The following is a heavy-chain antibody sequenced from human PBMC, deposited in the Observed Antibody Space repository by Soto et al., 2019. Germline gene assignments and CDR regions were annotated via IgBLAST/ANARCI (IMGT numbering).Heavy chain of an antibody. CDR1: GYPLTELS. CDR3: ATLYYYDSSGYREMAFDI. CDR2: FDPEDGET. V-gene: IGHV1-24*01. D-gene: IGHD3-22*01. Sequence: XSVKVSIKVSGYPLTELSMHWVRQAPGKGLEWMGGFDPEDGETIYAQKFQGRVTMTEDTSTDTAYMELSSLRSEDTAVYYCATLYYYDSSGYREMAFDIWGQGTMGTAS. J-gene: IGHJ3*02.